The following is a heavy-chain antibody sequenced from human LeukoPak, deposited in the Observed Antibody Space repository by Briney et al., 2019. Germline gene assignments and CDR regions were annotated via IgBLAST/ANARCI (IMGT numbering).Heavy chain of an antibody. CDR3: ALTAVTTLDFDY. V-gene: IGHV1-2*06. Sequence: ASVMVSCKASGYTFTGYYMHWVRRAPGQGLQYMGRINPNSGGTNYAPKFQDRVTLTRDTSISTAYMELGRLRSDDTAVYYCALTAVTTLDFDYWGQGTLVTVSS. CDR1: GYTFTGYY. J-gene: IGHJ4*02. D-gene: IGHD4-17*01. CDR2: INPNSGGT.